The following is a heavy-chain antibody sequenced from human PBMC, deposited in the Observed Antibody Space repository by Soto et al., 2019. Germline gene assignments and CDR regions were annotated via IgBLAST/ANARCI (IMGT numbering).Heavy chain of an antibody. V-gene: IGHV1-69*06. Sequence: QVQLVQSGTEVKKPGSSVRVSCKVSGGSFSDYAITWVRQAPGQGLEWMGGIIPKFPTGEYAKKYQGTVKITADKSTSTVYLEVSRLRHEDTAVYYCARDGVRGGWYYFDLWGQGTQVSVSS. CDR3: ARDGVRGGWYYFDL. CDR1: GGSFSDYA. D-gene: IGHD6-19*01. J-gene: IGHJ4*02. CDR2: IIPKFPTG.